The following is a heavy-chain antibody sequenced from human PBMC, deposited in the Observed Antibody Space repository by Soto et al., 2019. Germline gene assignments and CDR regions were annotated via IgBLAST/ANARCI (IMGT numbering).Heavy chain of an antibody. Sequence: EVQLVESGGGSVHPGGSLRLACAASGFRFSDYSMNWVRQAPGKGLEWVSYITSSGDYSYYSDSVKGRFTVSRDNAKNSLFLQMNGLRDEDTDVYYCARLPKGSIVTSWGQVTLVTFSS. CDR3: ARLPKGSIVTS. J-gene: IGHJ4*02. D-gene: IGHD3-9*01. V-gene: IGHV3-48*02. CDR2: ITSSGDYS. CDR1: GFRFSDYS.